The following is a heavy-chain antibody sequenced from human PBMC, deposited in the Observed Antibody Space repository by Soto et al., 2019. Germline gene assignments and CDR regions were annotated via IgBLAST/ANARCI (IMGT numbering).Heavy chain of an antibody. CDR2: ISYDGSNK. D-gene: IGHD1-26*01. Sequence: GGSLRLSCAASGFTFSSYAMHWVRQAPGKGLEWVAVISYDGSNKYYADSVKGRFTISRDNSKNTLYLQMNSLRAEDTAVYYCAREVGAPVRAFDFWGQGTMVTVSS. CDR3: AREVGAPVRAFDF. J-gene: IGHJ3*01. V-gene: IGHV3-30-3*01. CDR1: GFTFSSYA.